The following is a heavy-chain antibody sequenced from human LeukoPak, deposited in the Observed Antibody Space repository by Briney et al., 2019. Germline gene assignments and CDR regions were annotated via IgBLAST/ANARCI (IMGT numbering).Heavy chain of an antibody. Sequence: GASVKVSCKASGYTFTSYAMHWVRQAPGQRLEWMGWINAGNGNTKYSQKFQGRVTITRDTSASTAYMELSSLRSEDTAVYYCARDRLDDFWSGYYDFQHWGQGTLVTVSS. CDR3: ARDRLDDFWSGYYDFQH. D-gene: IGHD3-3*01. CDR1: GYTFTSYA. V-gene: IGHV1-3*01. J-gene: IGHJ1*01. CDR2: INAGNGNT.